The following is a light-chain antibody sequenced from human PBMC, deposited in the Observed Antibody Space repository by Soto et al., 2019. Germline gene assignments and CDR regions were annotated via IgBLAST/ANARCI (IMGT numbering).Light chain of an antibody. J-gene: IGKJ5*01. CDR2: DAS. V-gene: IGKV1-5*01. CDR3: QQYNSYSRA. CDR1: QSISSW. Sequence: DIQMTQSPSTLSASVGDRVTITCRASQSISSWLAWYQQKPGKAPKLLIYDASSLESGVPSRFSGSGSGTTFILTISSLQPDDFATYYCQQYNSYSRAFGQGTRLEMK.